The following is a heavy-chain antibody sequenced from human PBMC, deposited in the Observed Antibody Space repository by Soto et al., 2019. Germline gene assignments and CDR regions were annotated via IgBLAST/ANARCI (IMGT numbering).Heavy chain of an antibody. D-gene: IGHD1-26*01. J-gene: IGHJ4*02. CDR3: ARNSGSYFDD. CDR2: TYYRSKLYN. V-gene: IGHV6-1*01. CDR1: GDSVSSNSST. Sequence: SQTLSLAGAISGDSVSSNSSTCNFIRQSPSRGLEWLGRTYYRSKLYNDYAESVKSRIGINPDTSKNQFSLQLNSVTPEDTALYYCARNSGSYFDDWGQGTLVTVSS.